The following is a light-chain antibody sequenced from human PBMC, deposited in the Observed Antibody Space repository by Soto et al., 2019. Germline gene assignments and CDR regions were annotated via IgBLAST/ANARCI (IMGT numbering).Light chain of an antibody. Sequence: IQVTQSPSTLSASVGDRVTITRRASQGIRTGLGWYQQKPGRAPKLLIYSASSLQSGVPSRFAGTASGTDFTLTISSLQAEDFATYYCLQDFNYPWTFGQGTKVDI. CDR3: LQDFNYPWT. CDR1: QGIRTG. J-gene: IGKJ1*01. CDR2: SAS. V-gene: IGKV1-6*01.